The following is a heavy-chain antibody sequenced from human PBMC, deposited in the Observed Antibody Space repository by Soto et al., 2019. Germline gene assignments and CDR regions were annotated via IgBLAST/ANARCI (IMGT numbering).Heavy chain of an antibody. V-gene: IGHV1-18*01. CDR1: GYTFTSYG. CDR2: ISAHNGNT. Sequence: QVHLVQSGAEVKKPGASVKVSCKASGYTFTSYGITWVRQAPGQGLEWMGWISAHNGNTDYAQKLQGRVIVTRDTSTSTAYLALSSLRSDDTAVYYSARGTYGDYWGQGALVTVSS. CDR3: ARGTYGDY. J-gene: IGHJ4*02. D-gene: IGHD4-17*01.